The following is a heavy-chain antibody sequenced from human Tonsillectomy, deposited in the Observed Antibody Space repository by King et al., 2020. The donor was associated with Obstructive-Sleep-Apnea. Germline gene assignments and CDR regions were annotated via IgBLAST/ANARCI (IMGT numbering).Heavy chain of an antibody. J-gene: IGHJ4*02. CDR3: TTDFDYVWGSYRLFDY. Sequence: QLVQSGGGLVKPGGSLRLSCAVSGSTFDNAWMIWVRQAPGKVLEWGGLIKSKTDGSTTDYAVSVKGIFTISREDSKNTLYLQMNSLKTEDTAVYYCTTDFDYVWGSYRLFDYWGQGTLVTVSS. V-gene: IGHV3-15*01. CDR2: IKSKTDGSTT. CDR1: GSTFDNAW. D-gene: IGHD3-16*02.